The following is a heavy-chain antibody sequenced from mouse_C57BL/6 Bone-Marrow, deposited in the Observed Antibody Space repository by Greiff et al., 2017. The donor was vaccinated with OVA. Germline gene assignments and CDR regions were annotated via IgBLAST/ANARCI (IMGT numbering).Heavy chain of an antibody. CDR3: AILIYYDYDDYFDY. CDR2: IWTGGGT. V-gene: IGHV2-9-1*01. CDR1: GFSLTSYA. Sequence: QVQLKESGPGLVAPSQSLSITCTVSGFSLTSYAISWVRQPPGKGLEWLGVIWTGGGTNYNSALKSRLSISKDNSKSQVFLKMNSLQTDDTARYYCAILIYYDYDDYFDYWGQGTTLTVSS. J-gene: IGHJ2*01. D-gene: IGHD2-4*01.